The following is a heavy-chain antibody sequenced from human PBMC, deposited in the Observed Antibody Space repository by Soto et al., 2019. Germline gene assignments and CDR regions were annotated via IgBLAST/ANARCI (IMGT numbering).Heavy chain of an antibody. J-gene: IGHJ4*02. Sequence: EVQLLESGGGLVQPGGSLRLSCAASGFTFSSYAMTWVRQAPGKGLEWVSTISGSGGTTSYADSVEGRFAISRDTSKNPLYLQMNSLRAEDSAVYYCAKGSGWYPHFDYWGQGTLVTVSS. CDR2: ISGSGGTT. D-gene: IGHD6-19*01. V-gene: IGHV3-23*01. CDR3: AKGSGWYPHFDY. CDR1: GFTFSSYA.